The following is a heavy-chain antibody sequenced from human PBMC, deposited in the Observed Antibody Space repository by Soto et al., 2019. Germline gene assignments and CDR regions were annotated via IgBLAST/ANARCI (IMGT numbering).Heavy chain of an antibody. CDR3: ARDPLWFGELLSNYYYQALDV. D-gene: IGHD3-10*01. CDR1: GGTFSSHS. CDR2: VIPIFGTP. Sequence: SVNVSCKASGGTFSSHSFTWVRQAPGQGLEWMGGVIPIFGTPNYAQKFQGRVTITAEASTNTAYMELSSLTSEDTAVYYCARDPLWFGELLSNYYYQALDVWGQGTAVTVSS. J-gene: IGHJ6*02. V-gene: IGHV1-69*13.